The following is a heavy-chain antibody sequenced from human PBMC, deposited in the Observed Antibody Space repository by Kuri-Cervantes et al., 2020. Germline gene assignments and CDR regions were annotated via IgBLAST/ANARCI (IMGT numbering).Heavy chain of an antibody. CDR2: INADGST. J-gene: IGHJ4*02. V-gene: IGHV3-53*01. D-gene: IGHD2-2*01. CDR1: GFAVSGTY. CDR3: AKVGAIVVVPAAMLNY. Sequence: GESLKISCAASGFAVSGTYMSWVRQVRQGPGKGLEWVSFINADGSTYYADSVKGRFTTSRDSSKNTLHLQMNSLRAEDTAVYYCAKVGAIVVVPAAMLNYWGQGTLVTVSS.